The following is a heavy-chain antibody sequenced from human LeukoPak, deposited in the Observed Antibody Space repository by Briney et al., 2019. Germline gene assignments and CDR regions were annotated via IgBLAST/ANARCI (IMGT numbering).Heavy chain of an antibody. V-gene: IGHV1-24*01. CDR2: FDPEKGKT. J-gene: IGHJ3*02. Sequence: ASVKVSCEVSGYTVTELSMHWVRQAPGEGLEWMGGFDPEKGKTIYAQKFQGRVTMTEDTSTDTAYMQLSSLRSEDTAIYYCAIVTFDIWGQGTMVTVSS. CDR1: GYTVTELS. CDR3: AIVTFDI.